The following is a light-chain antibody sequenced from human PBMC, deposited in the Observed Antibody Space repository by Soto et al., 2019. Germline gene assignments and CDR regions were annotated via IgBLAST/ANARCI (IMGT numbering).Light chain of an antibody. CDR3: QQLRSYSPYT. CDR1: ESIRSW. J-gene: IGKJ2*01. V-gene: IGKV1-5*03. CDR2: KAS. Sequence: DIQMTQSPSTLSVSIGDRVTITCRASESIRSWLAWYQQKPGKAPNLLIYKASSLESGVPSRFSGNGSGTEFTLTSSSLQHDDFATYDCQQLRSYSPYTFGQGTKLQIK.